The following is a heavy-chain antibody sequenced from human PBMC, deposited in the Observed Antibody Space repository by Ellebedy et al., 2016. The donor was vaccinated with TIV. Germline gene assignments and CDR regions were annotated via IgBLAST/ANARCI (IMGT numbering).Heavy chain of an antibody. D-gene: IGHD4-11*01. Sequence: QTLSLTCAVYGGSFSGYYWTWIRQPPGKGLEWIGEINHSGNTNYNPSLGGRVNISVDTSKKQFSLNLNSVTAADTADYGNYRGYWGQGSLVTVSS. CDR1: GGSFSGYY. CDR2: INHSGNT. V-gene: IGHV4-34*01. J-gene: IGHJ4*02. CDR3: YRGY.